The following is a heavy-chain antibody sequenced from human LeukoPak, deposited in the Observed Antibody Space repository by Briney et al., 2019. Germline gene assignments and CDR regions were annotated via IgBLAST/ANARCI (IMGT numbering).Heavy chain of an antibody. CDR2: IRYDGSNK. D-gene: IGHD6-13*01. CDR3: AKDSLIAAAGWSAFDI. V-gene: IGHV3-30*02. CDR1: GFTFSSYS. Sequence: GGSLRLSCAASGFTFSSYSMHWVRQAPGKGLEWVAFIRYDGSNKYYADSVKGRFTISRDNSKNTLYLQMNSLRAENTAVYYCAKDSLIAAAGWSAFDIWGQGTMVTVSS. J-gene: IGHJ3*02.